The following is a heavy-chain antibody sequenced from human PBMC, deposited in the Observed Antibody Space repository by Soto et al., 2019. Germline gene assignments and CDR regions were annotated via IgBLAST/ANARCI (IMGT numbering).Heavy chain of an antibody. CDR2: IRSKANSYAT. CDR3: TSQDVDTAMVRNY. V-gene: IGHV3-73*02. J-gene: IGHJ4*02. Sequence: EVQLVESGGGLVQPGGSLKLSCAASGFTFSGSAMHWVRQASGKGLEWVGRIRSKANSYATAYAASVKGRFTISRDDSKNTAYLQMNSLKTEDTAVYYCTSQDVDTAMVRNYWGQGTLVTVSS. D-gene: IGHD5-18*01. CDR1: GFTFSGSA.